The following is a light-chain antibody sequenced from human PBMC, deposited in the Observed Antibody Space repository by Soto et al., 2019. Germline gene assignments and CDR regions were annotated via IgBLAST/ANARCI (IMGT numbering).Light chain of an antibody. CDR1: QSISSY. V-gene: IGKV1-39*01. Sequence: DIQMTQSPSSLSASVGDRVTITCRASQSISSYLNWYQQKPGTAPKLLIYAASSLQGGVPSRFSGSGSGTDFTLTISSLQPEDFATYFCQQSYSTPWTFDQGTKVEIK. CDR2: AAS. J-gene: IGKJ1*01. CDR3: QQSYSTPWT.